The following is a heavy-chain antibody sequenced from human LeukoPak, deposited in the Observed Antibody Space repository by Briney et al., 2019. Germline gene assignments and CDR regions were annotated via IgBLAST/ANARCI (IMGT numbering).Heavy chain of an antibody. J-gene: IGHJ5*02. Sequence: GASVKVSCKASGGTFSSYAISWVRQAPGQGLEWMGGIIPIFGTANYAQKFQGRVTITADEPTSTAYMELSSLRSEDTAVYYCARRRYSSSARHLSYNWFDPWGQGTLVTVSS. CDR3: ARRRYSSSARHLSYNWFDP. CDR1: GGTFSSYA. CDR2: IIPIFGTA. D-gene: IGHD6-6*01. V-gene: IGHV1-69*13.